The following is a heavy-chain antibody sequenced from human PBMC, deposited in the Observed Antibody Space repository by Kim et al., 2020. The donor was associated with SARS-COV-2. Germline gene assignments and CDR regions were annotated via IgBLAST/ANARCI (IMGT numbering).Heavy chain of an antibody. Sequence: YYADSVEGRFTIYRDNSKNTLYLQMNSLRAEDTAVYDCAREDIVVVPAIDYWGQGTLVTVSS. V-gene: IGHV3-33*01. J-gene: IGHJ4*02. D-gene: IGHD2-2*01. CDR3: AREDIVVVPAIDY.